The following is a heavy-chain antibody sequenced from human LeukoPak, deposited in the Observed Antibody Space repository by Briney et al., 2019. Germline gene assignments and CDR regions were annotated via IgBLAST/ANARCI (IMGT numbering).Heavy chain of an antibody. Sequence: SETLSLNCTVSGDSISSYYWSWIRQPPGMGLEWIGYIYYSGGPMYTPSLESRVTISVDTSESQFSLRLNSVTAADSAVYYCARCRNVYTRSCWLDSWGQGILVTVSS. CDR1: GDSISSYY. CDR2: IYYSGGP. D-gene: IGHD3-10*02. J-gene: IGHJ4*02. CDR3: ARCRNVYTRSCWLDS. V-gene: IGHV4-59*01.